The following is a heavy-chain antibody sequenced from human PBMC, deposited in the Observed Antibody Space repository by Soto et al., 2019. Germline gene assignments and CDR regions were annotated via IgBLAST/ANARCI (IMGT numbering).Heavy chain of an antibody. J-gene: IGHJ4*02. CDR2: MYNSGST. D-gene: IGHD3-10*01. V-gene: IGHV4-59*08. CDR3: ASMGYHYGSGSYPLDY. CDR1: GGSISSYY. Sequence: SSETLSLTCTVSGGSISSYYWTWIRQPPGKGLEWIGFMYNSGSTHYNPSLKSRVSISLDTSKNQFSLNPRSVTAADTAVYYCASMGYHYGSGSYPLDYWGQGTLVTVSS.